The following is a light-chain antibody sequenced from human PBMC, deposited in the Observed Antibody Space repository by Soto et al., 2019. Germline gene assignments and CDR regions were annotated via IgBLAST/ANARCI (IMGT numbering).Light chain of an antibody. CDR2: GAS. Sequence: EIVLTQSPGTLSLSPGERATLSCRAIQSVTSNYLAWYQQKPGQAPRLLIFGASIRVKGIPDRFIGSGSGTDFTLTISSLQSEDFGLYYCQRNHDWPPLTFGGGTKVDI. V-gene: IGKV3-20*01. CDR1: QSVTSNY. CDR3: QRNHDWPPLT. J-gene: IGKJ4*01.